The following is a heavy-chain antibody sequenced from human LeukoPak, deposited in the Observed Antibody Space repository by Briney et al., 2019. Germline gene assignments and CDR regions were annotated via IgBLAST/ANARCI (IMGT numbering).Heavy chain of an antibody. CDR1: GFTFSSYS. CDR2: ISSSSSYI. CDR3: ARSASGYDYDGVFGY. J-gene: IGHJ4*02. V-gene: IGHV3-21*04. D-gene: IGHD5-12*01. Sequence: GSLRLSCAASGFTFSSYSMNWVRQAPGKGLEWVSSISSSSSYIYYADSVKGRFTISRDNSKNTLYLQMNSLRAEDTAVYYCARSASGYDYDGVFGYWGQGTLVTVSS.